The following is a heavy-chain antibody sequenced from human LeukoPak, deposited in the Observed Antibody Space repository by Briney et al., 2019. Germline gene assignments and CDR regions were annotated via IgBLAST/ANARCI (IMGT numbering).Heavy chain of an antibody. D-gene: IGHD5-18*01. Sequence: SETLSLTCTVSGGSISSYYWSWIRQPAGKGLEWIGRICTSGSTNYNPSLKSRVTMSVDTSKNQFSLKLSSVTAADTAVYYCARGRDSYGYYHYYGMDVWGQGTTVTVSS. CDR2: ICTSGST. V-gene: IGHV4-4*07. J-gene: IGHJ6*02. CDR1: GGSISSYY. CDR3: ARGRDSYGYYHYYGMDV.